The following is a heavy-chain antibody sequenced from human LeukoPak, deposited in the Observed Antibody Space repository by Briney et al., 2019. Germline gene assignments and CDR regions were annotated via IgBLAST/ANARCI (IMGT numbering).Heavy chain of an antibody. V-gene: IGHV1-8*01. D-gene: IGHD6-6*01. CDR2: MNPNSGNT. CDR1: GCTFTSYD. CDR3: ARGVGTSSSPYYYYYYMDV. J-gene: IGHJ6*03. Sequence: ASVKVSCKASGCTFTSYDINWVRQATGQGLEWMGWMNPNSGNTGYAQKFQGRVTITRNTSISTAYMELSSLRSEDTAVYYCARGVGTSSSPYYYYYYMDVWGKGTTVTVSS.